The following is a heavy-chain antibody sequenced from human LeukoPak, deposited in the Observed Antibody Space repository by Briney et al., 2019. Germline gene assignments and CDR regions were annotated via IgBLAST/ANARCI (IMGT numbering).Heavy chain of an antibody. CDR2: INPNSGGT. Sequence: GASVKVSCKASGYTFTGYYMHWVRQAPGQGLEWMGWINPNSGGTNYAQKFQGRVTITADKSTSTAYMELSSLRSEDTAVYYCARDPAPGIAVAGTSGGYWGQGTLVTVSS. J-gene: IGHJ4*02. D-gene: IGHD6-19*01. V-gene: IGHV1-2*02. CDR1: GYTFTGYY. CDR3: ARDPAPGIAVAGTSGGY.